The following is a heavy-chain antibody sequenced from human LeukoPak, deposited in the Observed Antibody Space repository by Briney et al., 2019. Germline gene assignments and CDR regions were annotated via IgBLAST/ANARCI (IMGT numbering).Heavy chain of an antibody. CDR1: GGSISGYY. CDR2: IYYTGST. D-gene: IGHD3-10*01. Sequence: SETLSLTCTVSGGSISGYYWSWIRQSPGKGLESLGYIYYTGSTNYNPSLKSRVTMSVDTSKNQFSLKLSSVTAADTAVYYCARAVGSGSFQTYYYYMDVWGKGTTVTISS. CDR3: ARAVGSGSFQTYYYYMDV. V-gene: IGHV4-59*12. J-gene: IGHJ6*03.